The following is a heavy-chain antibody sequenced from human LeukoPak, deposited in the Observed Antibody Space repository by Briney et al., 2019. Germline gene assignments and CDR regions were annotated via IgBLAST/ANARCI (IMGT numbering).Heavy chain of an antibody. CDR2: TTARGDSP. Sequence: GGSLRLSCVASGFTFSNYAMSWVRQAQGKGLEWVSVTTARGDSPYYADSVKGRFTISRDNSKNTLYLQMTSLRAEDTAIYYCAKIRAGYIPDAFDVWGQGTMVTVSS. V-gene: IGHV3-23*01. D-gene: IGHD5-24*01. CDR1: GFTFSNYA. CDR3: AKIRAGYIPDAFDV. J-gene: IGHJ3*01.